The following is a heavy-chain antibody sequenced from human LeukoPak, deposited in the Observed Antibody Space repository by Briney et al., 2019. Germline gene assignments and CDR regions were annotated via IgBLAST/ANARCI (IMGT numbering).Heavy chain of an antibody. CDR1: GGSISGYH. Sequence: PSETLSLTCNVSGGSISGYHWSWIRQPPGKGLEWLGYIYYSGGSNYNPSLKSRVTISADTSKNQFSLKLSSVTAADTAVYYCARHGRDYDSSVYYIYWGQGTLVTVSS. D-gene: IGHD3-22*01. J-gene: IGHJ4*02. CDR3: ARHGRDYDSSVYYIY. V-gene: IGHV4-59*01. CDR2: IYYSGGS.